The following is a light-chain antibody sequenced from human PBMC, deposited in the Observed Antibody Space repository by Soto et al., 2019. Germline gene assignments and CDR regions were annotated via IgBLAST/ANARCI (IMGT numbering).Light chain of an antibody. CDR1: TGTVTSGLY. V-gene: IGLV7-46*01. CDR3: LLAYGGGNV. Sequence: QAVVTQESSLTVSPGGTVTVTCGSSTGTVTSGLYPYWFQQKPGQAPKTLIYDTSNKHSWTPARFSGSLLGGKAALTLSGAQPEDEAEYYCLLAYGGGNVFGGGTQLTVL. J-gene: IGLJ2*01. CDR2: DTS.